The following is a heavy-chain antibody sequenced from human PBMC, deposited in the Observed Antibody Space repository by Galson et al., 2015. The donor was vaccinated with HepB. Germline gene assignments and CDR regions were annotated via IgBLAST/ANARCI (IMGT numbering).Heavy chain of an antibody. CDR1: GYTFTGYY. V-gene: IGHV1-2*02. J-gene: IGHJ4*02. CDR2: INPKSGDT. Sequence: SVKVSCKASGYTFTGYYMHWVRQAPGQGLEWMGWINPKSGDTNYVQKFQGRVTMTRDTSISTAYMELSRLRSDDTAVYYCARSLSYDFWSAVEYYFDYWGQGTLVTVSS. D-gene: IGHD3-3*01. CDR3: ARSLSYDFWSAVEYYFDY.